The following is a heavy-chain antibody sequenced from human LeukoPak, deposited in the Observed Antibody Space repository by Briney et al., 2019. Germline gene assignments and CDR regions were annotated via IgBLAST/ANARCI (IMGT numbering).Heavy chain of an antibody. CDR3: ARGARHYYYYGMDV. CDR2: INSDGSSI. Sequence: GGSLRLSCAASGFTFSSHWMHWVRQAPGKGLVWVSRINSDGSSISYADSVKGRFTISRDNAKNTLYLQMNSLRAEDTAVYYCARGARHYYYYGMDVWGQGTTVTVSS. J-gene: IGHJ6*02. D-gene: IGHD6-6*01. V-gene: IGHV3-74*01. CDR1: GFTFSSHW.